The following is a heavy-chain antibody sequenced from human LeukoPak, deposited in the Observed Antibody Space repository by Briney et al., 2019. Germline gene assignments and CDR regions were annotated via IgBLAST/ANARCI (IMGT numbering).Heavy chain of an antibody. J-gene: IGHJ6*02. Sequence: GGSLRLSCAASGFTFSTYWLHWVRQAPGKGLVWVSRINSDGSTTSYADSVKGRFTISRDNAKNTLYLQMNSLRAEDTAVYYCGRGRYYAMDVWGQGTTVTVSS. V-gene: IGHV3-74*01. CDR3: GRGRYYAMDV. CDR2: INSDGSTT. CDR1: GFTFSTYW.